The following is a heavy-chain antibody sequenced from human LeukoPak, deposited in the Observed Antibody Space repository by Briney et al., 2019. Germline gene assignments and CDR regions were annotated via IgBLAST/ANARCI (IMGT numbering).Heavy chain of an antibody. CDR1: GFTFSSYS. CDR2: ISSSSSYI. Sequence: GGSLRLSCAASGFTFSSYSMNWVRQAPGKGLEWVSSISSSSSYIYYADSVKGRFTISRDNAKNSLYLQMNSLRAEDTAVYCCARAPSALPSSWHGGAFFDYWGQGTLVTVSS. V-gene: IGHV3-21*01. D-gene: IGHD6-13*01. J-gene: IGHJ4*02. CDR3: ARAPSALPSSWHGGAFFDY.